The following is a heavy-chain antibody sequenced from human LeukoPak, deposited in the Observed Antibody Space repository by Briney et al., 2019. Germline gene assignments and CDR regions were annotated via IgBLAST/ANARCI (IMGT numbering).Heavy chain of an antibody. CDR3: ARVNTEGSADY. J-gene: IGHJ4*02. V-gene: IGHV4-59*01. D-gene: IGHD6-19*01. CDR2: IYYSGTA. CDR1: GGSISSYY. Sequence: PSETLSLTCTGSGGSISSYYWSWIRQPPGKGLEWIGFIYYSGTADYNPSLKSRVTISVDTSKNQFSLKLTSVTAADTAVYYCARVNTEGSADYWGQGTLVTVSS.